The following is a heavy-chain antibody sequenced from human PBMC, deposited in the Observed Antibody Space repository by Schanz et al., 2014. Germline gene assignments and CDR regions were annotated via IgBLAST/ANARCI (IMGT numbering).Heavy chain of an antibody. D-gene: IGHD3-22*01. Sequence: EVQLLESGGGLIQPGGSLRLSCAASGFIFGSSVMAWVRQAPGKGLEWVSGISGSGGSTYYADSVKGRFTISRDNSKNTLYLQMNSLRVEDSAIYYCAKDISDTSGKDDYWGQGTLVTDSS. V-gene: IGHV3-23*01. CDR1: GFIFGSSV. J-gene: IGHJ4*02. CDR3: AKDISDTSGKDDY. CDR2: ISGSGGST.